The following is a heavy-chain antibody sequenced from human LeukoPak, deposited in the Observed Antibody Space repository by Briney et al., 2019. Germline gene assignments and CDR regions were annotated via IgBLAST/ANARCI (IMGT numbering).Heavy chain of an antibody. D-gene: IGHD3-22*01. V-gene: IGHV4-30-4*01. CDR3: ARGTYDSSGYYYGYYFDY. CDR1: GGSISSGDYY. J-gene: IGHJ4*02. Sequence: SQTLSLTCTVSGGSISSGDYYWSWIRQPPGKGLEWIGYIYYSGSTYYNPSLKSRVTISVDTSKNQFSLKLSSVTAADTAVYYCARGTYDSSGYYYGYYFDYWGQATLVTVSS. CDR2: IYYSGST.